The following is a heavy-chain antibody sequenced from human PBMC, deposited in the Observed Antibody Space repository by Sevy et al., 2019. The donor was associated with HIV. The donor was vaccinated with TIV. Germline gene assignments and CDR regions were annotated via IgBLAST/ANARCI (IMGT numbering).Heavy chain of an antibody. CDR2: IYSGGST. J-gene: IGHJ4*02. Sequence: GGSLRLSCAASGFTVSSNYMSWVRQAPGKGLEWVSVIYSGGSTYYADSVKGRFTISRDNSKNTLYLQMNSLRPEDTAMYYCARDLASGSFYSLYFDYWGQGTLVTVSS. V-gene: IGHV3-53*01. CDR1: GFTVSSNY. D-gene: IGHD3-10*01. CDR3: ARDLASGSFYSLYFDY.